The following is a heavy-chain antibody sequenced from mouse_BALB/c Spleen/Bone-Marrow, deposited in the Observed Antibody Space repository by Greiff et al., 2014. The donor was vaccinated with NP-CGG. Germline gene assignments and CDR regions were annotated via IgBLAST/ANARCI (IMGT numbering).Heavy chain of an antibody. CDR1: GYTFTSYW. CDR3: ARPRGYRAYYAMDY. Sequence: QVQLQQQSGAELAKPGASVKMSCKASGYTFTSYWMHWVKQRPGQGLEWIGYINPSTGYTEYNQKFKDKATLTADKSSSTAYMQLSSLTSEDSAVYYCARPRGYRAYYAMDYWGQGTSVTVSS. D-gene: IGHD3-1*01. J-gene: IGHJ4*01. V-gene: IGHV1-7*01. CDR2: INPSTGYT.